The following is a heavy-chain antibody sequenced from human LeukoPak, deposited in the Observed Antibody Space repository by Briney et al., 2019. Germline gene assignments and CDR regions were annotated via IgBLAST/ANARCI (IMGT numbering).Heavy chain of an antibody. CDR2: IYSGGST. Sequence: PGGSLRLSCAASGFTVSSNYMSWVRQAPGKGLEWVSVIYSGGSTYYADSVKGRFTISRDNSKNTLYLQMNSLRAEDTAVYYCARVKRLKYFDYWGQGTLVTVSS. V-gene: IGHV3-53*01. J-gene: IGHJ4*02. CDR3: ARVKRLKYFDY. CDR1: GFTVSSNY. D-gene: IGHD2-21*02.